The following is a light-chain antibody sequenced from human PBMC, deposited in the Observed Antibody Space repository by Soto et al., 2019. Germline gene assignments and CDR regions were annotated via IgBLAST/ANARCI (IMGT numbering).Light chain of an antibody. V-gene: IGLV2-8*01. CDR1: SSDVGSYFY. J-gene: IGLJ2*01. Sequence: QSVLTQPPSASGSPGQSVTISCAGTSSDVGSYFYVSWYQQHPSKAPKLMIYEVTKRSSGVPDRFSGSKSGNTASLTVSGLQVEDEADYFCSIYAGGNSVIFGGGTKLTVL. CDR2: EVT. CDR3: SIYAGGNSVI.